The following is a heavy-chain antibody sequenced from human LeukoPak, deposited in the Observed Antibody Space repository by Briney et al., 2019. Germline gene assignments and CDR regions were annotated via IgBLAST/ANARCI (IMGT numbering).Heavy chain of an antibody. J-gene: IGHJ5*02. V-gene: IGHV4-30-4*01. CDR2: IYYSGST. Sequence: SETLSLTCTVSGGSISSGDYYWSWIRQPPGKGLDWIGYIYYSGSTYYNPSLKRRVTISVDTSKSQFSLKLSSVTAADTAVYYCAREYSSSHSGFDPWGQGTLVTVSS. CDR1: GGSISSGDYY. D-gene: IGHD6-6*01. CDR3: AREYSSSHSGFDP.